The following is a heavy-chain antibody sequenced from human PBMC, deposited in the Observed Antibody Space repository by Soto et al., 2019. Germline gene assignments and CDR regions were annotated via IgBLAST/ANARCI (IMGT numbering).Heavy chain of an antibody. CDR1: GGYLSSGDYY. Sequence: PSETLSLTCTVSGGYLSSGDYYWSWIRQPPGKGLEWIGYIYYSGSTYYNPSLKSRVTISVDTSKNQFSLKLSSVTAADTAVYYCARARGARYFDYWGQGTLVTVSS. CDR3: ARARGARYFDY. J-gene: IGHJ4*02. CDR2: IYYSGST. V-gene: IGHV4-30-4*01. D-gene: IGHD2-15*01.